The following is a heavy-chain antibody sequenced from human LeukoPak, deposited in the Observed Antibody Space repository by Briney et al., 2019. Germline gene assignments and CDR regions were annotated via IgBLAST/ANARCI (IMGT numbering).Heavy chain of an antibody. CDR3: ARDYGGAVAD. J-gene: IGHJ4*02. CDR1: GGSISSGSYY. Sequence: SQTLSLTRTVSGGSISSGSYYWSWIRQPAGTGLEWIGRIYTSGSTNYNPSLKSRVTISVDTSKNQFSLKLSSVTAADTAVYYCARDYGGAVADWGQGTLVTVSS. CDR2: IYTSGST. V-gene: IGHV4-61*02. D-gene: IGHD6-19*01.